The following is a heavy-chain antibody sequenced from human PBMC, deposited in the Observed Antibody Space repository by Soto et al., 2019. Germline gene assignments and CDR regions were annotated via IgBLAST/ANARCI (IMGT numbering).Heavy chain of an antibody. J-gene: IGHJ6*02. CDR3: ARDSYSSGWYLVSDGMDV. Sequence: QVQLVESGGGVVQPGRSLRLSCAASGFTFSSYGMHWVRQAPGKGLEWVAVIWYDGSNKYYADSVKGRFTISRDNSKNTLYLQMNSLRAEDTAVYYCARDSYSSGWYLVSDGMDVWGQGTTVTVSS. CDR1: GFTFSSYG. CDR2: IWYDGSNK. V-gene: IGHV3-33*01. D-gene: IGHD6-19*01.